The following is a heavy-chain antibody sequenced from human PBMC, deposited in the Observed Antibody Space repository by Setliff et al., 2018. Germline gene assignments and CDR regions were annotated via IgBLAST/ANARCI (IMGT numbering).Heavy chain of an antibody. J-gene: IGHJ4*02. CDR1: GLTFSTYW. CDR2: INQDGSQK. D-gene: IGHD3-22*01. CDR3: ARDDGILYDSSGYPDY. V-gene: IGHV3-7*01. Sequence: GGSLRLSCAASGLTFSTYWMSWVRQAPGKGLEWVANINQDGSQKYYVGSVRGRFTISRDNAKSSLYLQMNSLRGEDTAMYDCARDDGILYDSSGYPDYWGQGTLVTVSS.